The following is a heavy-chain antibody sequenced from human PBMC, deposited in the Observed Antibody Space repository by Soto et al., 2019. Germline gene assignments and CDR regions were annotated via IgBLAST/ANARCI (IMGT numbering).Heavy chain of an antibody. J-gene: IGHJ5*02. CDR3: ARAGEYSSSWYDVNFSNWFDP. CDR2: IYYSGST. CDR1: GGSISSGDYY. D-gene: IGHD6-13*01. Sequence: PSETLSLTCTVSGGSISSGDYYWSWIRQPPGKGLEWIGYIYYSGSTYYNPSLKSRVTISVDTSKNQFSLKLSSVTAADTAVYYCARAGEYSSSWYDVNFSNWFDPWGQGTLVTVSS. V-gene: IGHV4-30-4*01.